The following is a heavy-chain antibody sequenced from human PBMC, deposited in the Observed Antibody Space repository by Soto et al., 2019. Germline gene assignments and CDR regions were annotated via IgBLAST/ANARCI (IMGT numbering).Heavy chain of an antibody. CDR1: GYTLTNFY. V-gene: IGHV1-46*01. Sequence: ASVKVSCKASGYTLTNFYIHWVRQAPGQGLEWMGIINPNGGSTNYAHNFQGRVTITRDTSTSTVYMDLNSLRAEDTAVYYCAADILLRAFENWFDPWGQGTLVTVSS. CDR2: INPNGGST. CDR3: AADILLRAFENWFDP. D-gene: IGHD3-10*01. J-gene: IGHJ5*02.